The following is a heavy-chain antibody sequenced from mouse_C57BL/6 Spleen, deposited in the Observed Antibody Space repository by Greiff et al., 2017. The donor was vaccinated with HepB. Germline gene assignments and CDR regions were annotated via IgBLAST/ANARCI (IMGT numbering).Heavy chain of an antibody. D-gene: IGHD2-4*01. Sequence: QVQLQQPGAELVRPGSSVKLSCKASGYTFTSYWMDWVKQRPGKGLEWIGNIYPSDSETHYNQKFKDKATLTVEKSSSTAYMQRRSLTSEDSAVYYCARFDYGFDYWGQGTTLTVSS. CDR3: ARFDYGFDY. V-gene: IGHV1-61*01. J-gene: IGHJ2*01. CDR2: IYPSDSET. CDR1: GYTFTSYW.